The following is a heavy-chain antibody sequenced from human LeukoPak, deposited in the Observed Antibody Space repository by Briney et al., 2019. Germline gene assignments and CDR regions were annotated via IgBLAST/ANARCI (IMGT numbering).Heavy chain of an antibody. Sequence: PSETLSLTCTVSRGSISSYYWTWIRQPPGKRLEWIGYIYNRESTNYNPSLKSRVTISVDTSKNQFSLNLSSGTAADTAIYYCARALLRYDSSSRSLSWYFDLWGRGTLVTVSS. CDR3: ARALLRYDSSSRSLSWYFDL. CDR2: IYNREST. J-gene: IGHJ2*01. V-gene: IGHV4-59*01. D-gene: IGHD3-22*01. CDR1: RGSISSYY.